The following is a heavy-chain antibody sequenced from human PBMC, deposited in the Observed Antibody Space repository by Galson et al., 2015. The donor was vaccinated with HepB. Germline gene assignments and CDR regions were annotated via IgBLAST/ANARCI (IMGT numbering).Heavy chain of an antibody. Sequence: SVKVSCKASGYTFTGYYMHWVRQAPGQGLERMGRINPNSGGTNYAQKFQGRVTMTRDTSISTAYMELSRLRSDDTAVYYCASLDVPRITIFGVVRVSDYWGQGTLVTVSS. D-gene: IGHD3-3*01. CDR2: INPNSGGT. CDR3: ASLDVPRITIFGVVRVSDY. CDR1: GYTFTGYY. V-gene: IGHV1-2*06. J-gene: IGHJ4*02.